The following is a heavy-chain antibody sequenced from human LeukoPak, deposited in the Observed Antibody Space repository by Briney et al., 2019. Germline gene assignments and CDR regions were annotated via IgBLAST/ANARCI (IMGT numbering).Heavy chain of an antibody. CDR3: ASYGSHRYYFDY. Sequence: GGSLRLSCAASGFTFSSYAMNWVRQAPGKGLEWVSYISSSGSTIYYADSVKGRFTISRDNAKNSLYLQMNSLRAEDTAVYYCASYGSHRYYFDYWGQGTLVTVSS. V-gene: IGHV3-48*03. D-gene: IGHD4-17*01. J-gene: IGHJ4*02. CDR1: GFTFSSYA. CDR2: ISSSGSTI.